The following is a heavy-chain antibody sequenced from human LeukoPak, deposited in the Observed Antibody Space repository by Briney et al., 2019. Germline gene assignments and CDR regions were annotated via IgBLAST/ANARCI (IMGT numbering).Heavy chain of an antibody. CDR3: ARGQVGATDWFDP. Sequence: GGSLRLSCAASGFTVSSNYMSWVRQAPGKGLEWVSVIYSGGSTYYADSVKGQFTISRDNSKNTLYLQMNSLRAEDTAVYYCARGQVGATDWFDPWGQGTLVTVSS. CDR1: GFTVSSNY. J-gene: IGHJ5*02. CDR2: IYSGGST. V-gene: IGHV3-53*01. D-gene: IGHD1-26*01.